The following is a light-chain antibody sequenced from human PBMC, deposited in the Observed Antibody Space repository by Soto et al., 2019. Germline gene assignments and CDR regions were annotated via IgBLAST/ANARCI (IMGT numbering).Light chain of an antibody. CDR3: QQYNNWPPWT. CDR2: GAS. Sequence: EIVMTQSPATLSVSPGERATLSCRASQSVSSNLAWYQQKPGQAPRLLIYGASTRATGIPARFSGSGYGTEFTLTISSLQYEDFAVYYCQQYNNWPPWTFGQGTKMEIK. V-gene: IGKV3-15*01. CDR1: QSVSSN. J-gene: IGKJ2*02.